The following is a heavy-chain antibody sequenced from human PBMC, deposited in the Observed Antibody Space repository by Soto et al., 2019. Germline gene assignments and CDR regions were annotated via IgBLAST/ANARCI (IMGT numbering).Heavy chain of an antibody. CDR2: IYYSGST. CDR1: GGSIRSYC. Sequence: SETLSLTCTVSGGSIRSYCCNWIRQPPGKGLEWIGYIYYSGSTNYNPSLKSRVTISADTSKNQFSLRLSSVTAADTAVYYCARAQGVGATDYWGQGALVTVSS. D-gene: IGHD1-26*01. J-gene: IGHJ4*02. CDR3: ARAQGVGATDY. V-gene: IGHV4-59*01.